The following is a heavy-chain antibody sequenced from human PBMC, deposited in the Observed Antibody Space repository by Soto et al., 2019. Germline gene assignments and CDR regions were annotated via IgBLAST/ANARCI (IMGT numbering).Heavy chain of an antibody. CDR3: VRGGYD. V-gene: IGHV3-53*02. D-gene: IGHD2-15*01. CDR1: GFSVTTNN. CDR2: IYGPEKT. Sequence: EVQLIETGGDLIQPGGSLRLSCAVSGFSVTTNNINWVRQAPGKGLEWVTIIYGPEKTYYADSVRGRFTVSRDNSKNTVYLQMGSLRTEDSALYYCVRGGYDWGQGTLVTVS. J-gene: IGHJ4*02.